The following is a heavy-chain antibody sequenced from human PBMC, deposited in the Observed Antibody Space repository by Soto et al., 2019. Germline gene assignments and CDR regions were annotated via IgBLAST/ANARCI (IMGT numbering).Heavy chain of an antibody. V-gene: IGHV1-58*02. D-gene: IGHD3-9*01. CDR1: GFTFTSSA. CDR2: IVVGSGNT. Sequence: SVKVSCKASGFTFTSSAMQWVRQARGQRLEWIGWIVVGSGNTNYAQKFQERVTITRDMSTSTAYMELSSLRSEDTAVYYCAADFLYDILTGYVPRQDYYGMDVWGQGTTVTVSS. CDR3: AADFLYDILTGYVPRQDYYGMDV. J-gene: IGHJ6*02.